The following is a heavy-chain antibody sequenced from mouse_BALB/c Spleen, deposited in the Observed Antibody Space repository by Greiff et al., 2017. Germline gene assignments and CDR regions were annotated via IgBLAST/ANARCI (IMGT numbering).Heavy chain of an antibody. J-gene: IGHJ3*01. D-gene: IGHD1-1*01. CDR2: INSNGGST. CDR3: ARDTAITTVVEGFAY. CDR1: GFTFSSYG. Sequence: EVQLQESGGGLVQPGGSLKLSCAASGFTFSSYGMSWVRQTPDKRLELVATINSNGGSTYYPDSVKGRFTISRDNAKNTLYLQMSSLKSEDTAMYYCARDTAITTVVEGFAYWGQGTLVTVSA. V-gene: IGHV5-6-3*01.